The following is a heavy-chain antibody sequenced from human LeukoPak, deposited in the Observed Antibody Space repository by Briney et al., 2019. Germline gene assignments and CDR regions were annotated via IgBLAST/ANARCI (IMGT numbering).Heavy chain of an antibody. CDR3: ARDRVTLEFPVSGFDY. CDR1: GGTFSSYA. D-gene: IGHD4-11*01. Sequence: ASVKVSCKASGGTFSSYAISWVRQAPGQGLEWMGGIIPIFGTANYAQKFQGRVTITADESTSTAYMELSSLRSEDTAVYYCARDRVTLEFPVSGFDYWGQGTLVTVSS. V-gene: IGHV1-69*13. J-gene: IGHJ4*02. CDR2: IIPIFGTA.